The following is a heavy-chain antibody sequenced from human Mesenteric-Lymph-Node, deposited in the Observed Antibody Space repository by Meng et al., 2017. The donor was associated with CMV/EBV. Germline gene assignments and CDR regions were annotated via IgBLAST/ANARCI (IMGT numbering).Heavy chain of an antibody. D-gene: IGHD2-15*01. V-gene: IGHV3-74*01. Sequence: GGSLRLSCAASGFTFSSYWMYWVRQAPGKGLVWVSRMNSDGSSTSYADSVKGRFTISRDSAKNTLYLQMNSLRAEDTGVYYCVRGRSGGLDYWGQGTLVTVSS. CDR1: GFTFSSYW. CDR3: VRGRSGGLDY. CDR2: MNSDGSST. J-gene: IGHJ4*02.